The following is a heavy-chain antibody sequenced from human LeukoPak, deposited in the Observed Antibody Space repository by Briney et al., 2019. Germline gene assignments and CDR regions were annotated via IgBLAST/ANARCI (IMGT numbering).Heavy chain of an antibody. CDR3: ARVDVVVPGDKMWGAGSHYFDY. Sequence: GASVKVSCKASGYTFTGYYMHWVRQAPGQGLEWMGWINPNSGGTNYAQKFQGRVTMTRDTSISTAYMELSRLRSDDTAVYYCARVDVVVPGDKMWGAGSHYFDYWGQGTLVTVSS. J-gene: IGHJ4*02. CDR2: INPNSGGT. CDR1: GYTFTGYY. V-gene: IGHV1-2*02. D-gene: IGHD2-2*01.